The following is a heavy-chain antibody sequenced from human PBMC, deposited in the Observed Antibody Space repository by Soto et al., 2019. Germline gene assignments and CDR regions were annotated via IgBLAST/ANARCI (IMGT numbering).Heavy chain of an antibody. Sequence: QVQLVESGGGVVQPGRSLRLSCAASGFTFSSYGMHWVRQAPGKGLEWVAVISYDGSNKYYADSVKGRFTISRDNSKNTLYLQMNSLRAEDTAVYYCARDGGGYSSGWYLIHGGLSYYYYGMDVWGQGTTVTVSS. V-gene: IGHV3-30*03. CDR3: ARDGGGYSSGWYLIHGGLSYYYYGMDV. CDR1: GFTFSSYG. CDR2: ISYDGSNK. D-gene: IGHD6-19*01. J-gene: IGHJ6*02.